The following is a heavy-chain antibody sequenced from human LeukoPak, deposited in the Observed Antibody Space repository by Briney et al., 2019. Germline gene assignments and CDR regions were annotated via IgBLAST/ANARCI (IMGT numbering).Heavy chain of an antibody. V-gene: IGHV1-69*01. J-gene: IGHJ2*01. CDR1: GGTLRSYA. CDR2: IILLFGTT. D-gene: IGHD4-17*01. Sequence: SVKVSCKASGGTLRSYAISWVRQAPGQGLEWMGGIILLFGTTNYAQKFQGRVTVTADEFTNTAFIELRSLRSDDTAVYYCAINLRGDYGGYFDLWGRGTLVTVSS. CDR3: AINLRGDYGGYFDL.